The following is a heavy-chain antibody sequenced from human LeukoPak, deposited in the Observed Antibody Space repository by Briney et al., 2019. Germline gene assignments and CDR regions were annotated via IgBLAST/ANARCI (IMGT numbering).Heavy chain of an antibody. V-gene: IGHV3-30-3*01. CDR2: ISYDGSNK. CDR3: ARENEYGAGSYIRWQGYFDY. Sequence: GGSLRLSCAASRCTFSSYAMHWLRQAPGKGLEWVAVISYDGSNKYYADSVKGRFTISRDNSKNTLYLQMNSLRAEDTAVYYCARENEYGAGSYIRWQGYFDYWGQGTLVTVSS. J-gene: IGHJ4*02. D-gene: IGHD3-10*01. CDR1: RCTFSSYA.